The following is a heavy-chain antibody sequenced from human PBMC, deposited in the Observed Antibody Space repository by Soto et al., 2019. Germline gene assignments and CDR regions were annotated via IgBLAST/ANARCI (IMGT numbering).Heavy chain of an antibody. V-gene: IGHV4-31*03. CDR2: VLSPRQS. J-gene: IGHJ4*02. CDR1: GGSVNSGGFI. Sequence: SETRSCTCSVSGGSVNSGGFIWRWIRLRSGQGLACVGHVLSPRQSSYTPSLTGRAALLIDTSKSRFSLKLLSVTAADTAVYYCARVRFRPSGGRYFDYWAPGTLVDVSS. CDR3: ARVRFRPSGGRYFDY. D-gene: IGHD2-15*01.